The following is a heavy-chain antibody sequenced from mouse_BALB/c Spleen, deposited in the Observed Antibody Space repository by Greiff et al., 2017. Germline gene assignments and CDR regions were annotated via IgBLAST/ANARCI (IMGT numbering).Heavy chain of an antibody. CDR1: GFNIKDTY. Sequence: EVQLQQSGAELVKPGASVKLSCTASGFNIKDTYMHWVKQRPEQGLEWIGRIDPANGNTKYDPKFQGKATITADTSSNTAYLQLSSLTSEDTAVYYCARWGNGAAWFAYWGQGTLVTVSA. CDR3: ARWGNGAAWFAY. V-gene: IGHV14-3*02. D-gene: IGHD2-1*01. CDR2: IDPANGNT. J-gene: IGHJ3*01.